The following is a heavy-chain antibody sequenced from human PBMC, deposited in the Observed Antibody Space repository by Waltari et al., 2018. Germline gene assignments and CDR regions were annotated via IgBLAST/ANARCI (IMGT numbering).Heavy chain of an antibody. CDR1: GYSVSSGYY. J-gene: IGHJ5*02. CDR3: ARGISGSYYTSFDP. V-gene: IGHV4-38-2*01. D-gene: IGHD1-26*01. Sequence: QVQLQESGPGLVKPSETLSLTCAVAGYSVSSGYYWGWIRQPPGKGLEWIGSIYHSGSTYYNPSLKSRVTISVDTSKNQFSLKLSSVTAADTAVYYCARGISGSYYTSFDPWGQGTLVTVSS. CDR2: IYHSGST.